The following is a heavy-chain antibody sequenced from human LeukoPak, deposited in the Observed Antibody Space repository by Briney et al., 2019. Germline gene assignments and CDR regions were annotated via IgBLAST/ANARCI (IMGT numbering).Heavy chain of an antibody. CDR3: AREFSSGWSDY. J-gene: IGHJ4*02. D-gene: IGHD6-19*01. Sequence: GGSLRLSCAASGFTFSSYSMNWVRQAPGKGLEWVSSISSSSSYIYYADSVKGRFTISRDNAKNSLYLQMNSLRAEDTAVYYCAREFSSGWSDYWGQGTLVTVPS. V-gene: IGHV3-21*01. CDR2: ISSSSSYI. CDR1: GFTFSSYS.